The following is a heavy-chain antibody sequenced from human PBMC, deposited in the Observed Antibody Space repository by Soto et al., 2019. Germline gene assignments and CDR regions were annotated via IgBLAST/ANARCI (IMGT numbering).Heavy chain of an antibody. V-gene: IGHV4-59*01. CDR3: ARGAGYIQYYFDY. J-gene: IGHJ4*02. CDR1: GGSISSYY. Sequence: QVQLQESGPGLVKPSETLSLTCTVSGGSISSYYWSWIRQPPGKGLEWIGYIYYSGSTNYNPSLKVRVTIQVDTSKNQAALKLSPVTAADTAVYYCARGAGYIQYYFDYWGQGTLVTVSS. D-gene: IGHD5-12*01. CDR2: IYYSGST.